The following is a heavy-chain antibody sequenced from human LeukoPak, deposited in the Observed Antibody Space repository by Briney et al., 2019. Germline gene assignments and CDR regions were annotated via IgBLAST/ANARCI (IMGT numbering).Heavy chain of an antibody. D-gene: IGHD3-3*02. CDR2: ISAYNGNT. Sequence: ASVKVSCKASGGTFSSYAISWVRQAPGQGLEWMGWISAYNGNTNYAQKLQGRVTMTTDTSTSTAYMELRSLRSDDTAVYYCASDISEFVYWGQGTLVTVSS. J-gene: IGHJ4*02. CDR3: ASDISEFVY. V-gene: IGHV1-18*01. CDR1: GGTFSSYA.